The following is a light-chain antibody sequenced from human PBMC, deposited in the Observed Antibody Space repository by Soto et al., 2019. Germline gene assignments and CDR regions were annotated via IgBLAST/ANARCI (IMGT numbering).Light chain of an antibody. V-gene: IGKV3-11*01. CDR2: DAS. CDR3: QQRSDWPIT. CDR1: QSVSSY. J-gene: IGKJ5*01. Sequence: EIVLTQSPATLSLSPGEGATLSCRASQSVSSYLACYQQKPGQAPRLLIYDASNRATGIPARFSGSGSGTDFTLTISSLEPEDFAVYYCQQRSDWPITFGQGTRLEIK.